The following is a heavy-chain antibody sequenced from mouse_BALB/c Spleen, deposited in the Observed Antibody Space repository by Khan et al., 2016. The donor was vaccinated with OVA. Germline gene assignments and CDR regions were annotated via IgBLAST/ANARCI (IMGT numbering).Heavy chain of an antibody. CDR1: GYTFTSYW. J-gene: IGHJ2*01. CDR2: TNPTNGRT. D-gene: IGHD1-1*01. CDR3: ARIKKIVATYFDY. V-gene: IGHV1S81*02. Sequence: KQHGAELVKAGASVKMSCKASGYTFTSYWMHWVKQRLGQGLEWFAETNPTNGRTYYNEKFKSKATLTVDKSSSTAYMLLSGPTFEDSAVYYCARIKKIVATYFDYWGQGTTLTVSS.